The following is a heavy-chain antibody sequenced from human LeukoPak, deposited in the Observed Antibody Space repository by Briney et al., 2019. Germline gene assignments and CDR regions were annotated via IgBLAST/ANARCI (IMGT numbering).Heavy chain of an antibody. V-gene: IGHV1-69*04. Sequence: SVKVSCKASGGTFSSYAINWVRQAPGQGLEWMGRIITIFGIANYAQKFQGRVTITADKSTSTAYMELSSLRSEDTAVYYCARANSYGPGMDVWGQGTTVTVSS. D-gene: IGHD5-18*01. CDR1: GGTFSSYA. CDR2: IITIFGIA. CDR3: ARANSYGPGMDV. J-gene: IGHJ6*02.